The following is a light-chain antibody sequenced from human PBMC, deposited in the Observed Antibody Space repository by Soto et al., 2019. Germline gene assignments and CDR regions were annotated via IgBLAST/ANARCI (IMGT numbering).Light chain of an antibody. J-gene: IGKJ5*01. CDR1: QSISIY. CDR2: AAS. V-gene: IGKV1-39*01. Sequence: DIPMTQSPSSLSASVGDRVTITCRASQSISIYLNWYQQKPGKAPNLLIYAASSLQSGVPSRFSGSASGTDFALTISSLQPEDFATYYCQQSYSTPPITFGQGTRLEVK. CDR3: QQSYSTPPIT.